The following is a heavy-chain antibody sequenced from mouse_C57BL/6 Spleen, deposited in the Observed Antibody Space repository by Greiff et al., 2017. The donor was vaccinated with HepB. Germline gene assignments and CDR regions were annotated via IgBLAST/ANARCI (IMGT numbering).Heavy chain of an antibody. D-gene: IGHD2-3*01. CDR3: ARYDHWYFDV. V-gene: IGHV1-81*01. CDR1: GYTFTSYG. J-gene: IGHJ1*03. Sequence: QVQLQQSGAELARPGASVKLSCKASGYTFTSYGISWVKQRTGQGLEWIGEIYPRSGNTYYNEKFKGKATLTADKSSSTAYMELRSRTSEDSAVYFCARYDHWYFDVWGTGTTVTVSS. CDR2: IYPRSGNT.